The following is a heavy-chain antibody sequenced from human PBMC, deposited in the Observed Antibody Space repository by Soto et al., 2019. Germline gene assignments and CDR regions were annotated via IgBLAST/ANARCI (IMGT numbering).Heavy chain of an antibody. D-gene: IGHD3-22*01. V-gene: IGHV3-9*01. Sequence: EVQLVESGGGLIHPGRSLRLSCAASGFTFNDYAIHWVRQPPGKGLEWVSGVGSYNGGIGYANSVKGRFTVSRDNARNSLYLQMNSLRAEDTALYYCARGWGGYYYVNVFDIWGQGTMVTVSS. CDR1: GFTFNDYA. CDR3: ARGWGGYYYVNVFDI. J-gene: IGHJ3*02. CDR2: VGSYNGGI.